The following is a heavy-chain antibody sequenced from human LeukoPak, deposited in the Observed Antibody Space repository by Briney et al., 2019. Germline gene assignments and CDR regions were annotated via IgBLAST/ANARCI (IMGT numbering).Heavy chain of an antibody. D-gene: IGHD3-3*01. V-gene: IGHV3-48*01. J-gene: IGHJ6*03. CDR2: ISGTSSNI. Sequence: QPGGSLRLSCAASGFTVSSNYMSWVRQAPGKGLEWVSYISGTSSNIYYADSVKGRFTISRDNAKNSLYLQMNSLRAEDTAVYYCARERSGYYMDVWGKGTTVIVSS. CDR3: ARERSGYYMDV. CDR1: GFTVSSNY.